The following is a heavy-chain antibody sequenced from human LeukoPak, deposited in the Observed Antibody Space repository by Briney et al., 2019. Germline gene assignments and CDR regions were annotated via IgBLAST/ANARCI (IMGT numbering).Heavy chain of an antibody. Sequence: GGSLRLSCAASGFTFDDYAMHWVRQAPGKGLEWVSGISWNSGSIGYADSVKGRFTISRDNSKNTLYLQMNSLRAEDTAVYYCARDAYYYDSSGYLVGYFDYWGQGTLVTVSS. V-gene: IGHV3-9*01. D-gene: IGHD3-22*01. CDR3: ARDAYYYDSSGYLVGYFDY. J-gene: IGHJ4*02. CDR2: ISWNSGSI. CDR1: GFTFDDYA.